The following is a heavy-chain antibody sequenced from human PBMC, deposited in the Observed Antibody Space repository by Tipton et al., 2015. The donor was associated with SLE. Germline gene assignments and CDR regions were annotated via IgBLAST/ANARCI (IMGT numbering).Heavy chain of an antibody. V-gene: IGHV3-74*01. CDR2: SNEDGGIT. CDR1: GFNFGSYW. CDR3: VRRSGSGDFAFDI. Sequence: SLRPSCAASGFNFGSYWMHWVRQAPGKGLVWVSRSNEDGGITSYADSVKGRFTISRDNAMSTVSLQMNGLRPEDTAVYYCVRRSGSGDFAFDIWGQGIMVNVSS. D-gene: IGHD3-3*01. J-gene: IGHJ3*02.